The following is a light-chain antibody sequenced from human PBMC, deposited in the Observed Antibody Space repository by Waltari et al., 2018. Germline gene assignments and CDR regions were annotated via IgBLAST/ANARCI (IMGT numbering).Light chain of an antibody. J-gene: IGLJ3*02. CDR2: GVD. CDR1: SRDVGAYDY. CDR3: CSYANAKWV. V-gene: IGLV2-11*01. Sequence: QSVLTQPRSVSGSPGQSVAISCTGTSRDVGAYDYVSWYQQYPGKAPKVMIYGVDKRPSGVPVRFSGSKSGNTASLTISGLQAEDEADYYCCSYANAKWVFGGGTRLTVL.